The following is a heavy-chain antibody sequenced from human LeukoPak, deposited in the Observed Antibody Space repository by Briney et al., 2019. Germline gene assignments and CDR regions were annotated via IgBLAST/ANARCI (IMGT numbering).Heavy chain of an antibody. CDR3: AREISRFGI. Sequence: PGGSLRLSCAASGFTVSTNYMSWVRQAPGTGLEWVSIVYNSGSTYYTDSLKDRFTISRDNSKNTLFLQMNSLRAEDTAVYYCAREISRFGIWGQGTLVTVSS. CDR2: VYNSGST. CDR1: GFTVSTNY. J-gene: IGHJ4*02. V-gene: IGHV3-66*01. D-gene: IGHD3-16*01.